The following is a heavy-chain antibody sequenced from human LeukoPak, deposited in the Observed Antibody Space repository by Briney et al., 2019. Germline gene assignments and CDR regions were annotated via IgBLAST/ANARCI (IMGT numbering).Heavy chain of an antibody. D-gene: IGHD3-10*01. J-gene: IGHJ6*03. CDR2: IYTSGST. V-gene: IGHV4-4*07. CDR1: GVSISSYY. CDR3: ARLKVRGISPFYYNCYLDV. Sequence: TSETLSLTCSVSGVSISSYYWSWIRQPAGKGLEWIGRIYTSGSTNYNPSLKSRVTMSVDTSKNQFSLRLTSVTAADTAVYYCARLKVRGISPFYYNCYLDVWGEGTTVAISS.